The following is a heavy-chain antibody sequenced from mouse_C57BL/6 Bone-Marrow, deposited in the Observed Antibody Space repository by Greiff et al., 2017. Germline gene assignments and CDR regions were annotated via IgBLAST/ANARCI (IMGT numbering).Heavy chain of an antibody. J-gene: IGHJ1*03. D-gene: IGHD4-1*02. CDR1: GVDFSRYW. Sequence: EASGVDFSRYWMSWVRRAPGKGLEWIGEINPDSSTINYAPSLKDKFIISRDNAKNTLYLQMSKVRSEDTALYYCARPNWDGGTYWYFDVWGTGTTVTVSS. CDR2: INPDSSTI. V-gene: IGHV4-1*01. CDR3: ARPNWDGGTYWYFDV.